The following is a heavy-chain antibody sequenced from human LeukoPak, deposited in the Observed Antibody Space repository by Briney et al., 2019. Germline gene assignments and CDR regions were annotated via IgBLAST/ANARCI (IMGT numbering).Heavy chain of an antibody. CDR3: WRARYCNDIRCYKGY. Sequence: GGSLRLSCVASGFTFSSYTMNWVRQAPGKGLEWVSSIGGSSIYIYYADSLKGRFTISRDNAKNSLYLQMNSLRAEDTAVYYCWRARYCNDIRCYKGYWGQGNL. CDR2: IGGSSIYI. J-gene: IGHJ4*02. V-gene: IGHV3-21*01. CDR1: GFTFSSYT. D-gene: IGHD2/OR15-2a*01.